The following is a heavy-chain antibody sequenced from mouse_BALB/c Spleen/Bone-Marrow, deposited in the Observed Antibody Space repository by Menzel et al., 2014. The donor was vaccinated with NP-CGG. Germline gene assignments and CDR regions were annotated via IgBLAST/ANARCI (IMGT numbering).Heavy chain of an antibody. CDR3: ARSGKVRNAMDY. CDR1: GYTFTDHA. CDR2: ISGYYGDA. V-gene: IGHV1S137*01. Sequence: QVQLQQSGAKLVRPGVSVKISCKGSGYTFTDHAIHWVKRGHAKSLEWIGVISGYYGDAIYNQKFKGKATMTVDKSSSTAYMELARLTSEDSAIYYCARSGKVRNAMDYWGQGTSVTVSS. J-gene: IGHJ4*01. D-gene: IGHD2-14*01.